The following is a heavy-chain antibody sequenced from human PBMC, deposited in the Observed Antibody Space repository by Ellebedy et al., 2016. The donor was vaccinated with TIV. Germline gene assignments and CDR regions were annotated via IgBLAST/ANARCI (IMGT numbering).Heavy chain of an antibody. CDR3: AKATVGDGYNFGVNY. Sequence: GGSLRLSCAASGFTFSSYAMSWVRQAPGKGLEWVSAISGSGGSTYYADSVKGRFTISRDNSKNTLYLQMNSLRAEDTAVYYCAKATVGDGYNFGVNYWGQGTLVTVSS. J-gene: IGHJ4*02. CDR2: ISGSGGST. CDR1: GFTFSSYA. D-gene: IGHD5-24*01. V-gene: IGHV3-23*01.